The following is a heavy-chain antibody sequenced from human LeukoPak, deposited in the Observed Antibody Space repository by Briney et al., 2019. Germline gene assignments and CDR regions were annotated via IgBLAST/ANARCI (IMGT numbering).Heavy chain of an antibody. V-gene: IGHV3-23*01. CDR1: DFTFSNYV. D-gene: IGHD4-17*01. CDR3: ARETGGAIGSTDFDY. CDR2: SRQSGDIT. J-gene: IGHJ4*02. Sequence: PGGTLRLSCAASDFTFSNYVLNWVRKAPGKGLEWVSSSRQSGDITYYSDSVKGRFTISRDNSKNTLYLQMHSLRAEDTAAYYCARETGGAIGSTDFDYCGQGALVTVSS.